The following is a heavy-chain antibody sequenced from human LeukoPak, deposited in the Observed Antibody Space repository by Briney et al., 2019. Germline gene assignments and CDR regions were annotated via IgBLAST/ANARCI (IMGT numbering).Heavy chain of an antibody. D-gene: IGHD3-22*01. CDR3: ARFRGFGSGYYYWWSDP. CDR1: GGTFSSYA. CDR2: IIPIFGTA. V-gene: IGHV1-69*13. J-gene: IGHJ5*02. Sequence: SVKVSCKASGGTFSSYAISWVRQAPGQGLEWMGGIIPIFGTANYAQKFQGRVTITADESTSTAYMELSSLRSEDTAVYYCARFRGFGSGYYYWWSDPWGQGTLVTVSS.